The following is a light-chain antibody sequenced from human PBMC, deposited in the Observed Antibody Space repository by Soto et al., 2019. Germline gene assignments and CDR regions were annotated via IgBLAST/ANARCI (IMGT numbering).Light chain of an antibody. CDR3: AAWDDSLNGPL. J-gene: IGLJ3*02. CDR1: SSNIGSNT. CDR2: SNN. V-gene: IGLV1-44*01. Sequence: QSVLTQPPSASGTPGQRVTISCSGSSSNIGSNTVNWYQQLPATAPTLLIYSNNQRPSGVPDRFSGSKSGTSASLAVNGLQSEDEADYYCAAWDDSLNGPLFGGGTKLTVL.